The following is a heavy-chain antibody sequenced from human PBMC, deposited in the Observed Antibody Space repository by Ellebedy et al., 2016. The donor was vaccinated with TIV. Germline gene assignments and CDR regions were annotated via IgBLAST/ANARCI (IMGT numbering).Heavy chain of an antibody. V-gene: IGHV3-74*01. D-gene: IGHD6-13*01. CDR2: IDADGSSP. CDR3: ARDRSNIAATGRGVDY. CDR1: GFTFSSYY. Sequence: PGGSLRLSCAASGFTFSSYYMQWVRQVPGKGLEWVSRIDADGSSPTYADSVTGRFASSRDNAKNTLYLQMNGLRVEDTAVYYCARDRSNIAATGRGVDYWGQGTLVIVSS. J-gene: IGHJ4*02.